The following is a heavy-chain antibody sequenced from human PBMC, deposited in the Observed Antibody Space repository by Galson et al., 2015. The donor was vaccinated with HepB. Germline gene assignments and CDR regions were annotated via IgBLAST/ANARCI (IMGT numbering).Heavy chain of an antibody. CDR3: AHSRKLGMNFDY. J-gene: IGHJ4*02. Sequence: PALVKRTQTLTLTCTFSGFSLSTSGVGVGWIRQPPGKALEWLTLIYWNNDKRYSPSLKSRLTITKDTSKNQVVLTMTNMDPVDTGTYYCAHSRKLGMNFDYWGQGTLVTVSS. D-gene: IGHD7-27*01. V-gene: IGHV2-5*01. CDR1: GFSLSTSGVG. CDR2: IYWNNDK.